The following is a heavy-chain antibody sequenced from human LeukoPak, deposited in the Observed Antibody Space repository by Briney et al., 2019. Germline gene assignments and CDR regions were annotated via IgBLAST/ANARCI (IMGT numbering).Heavy chain of an antibody. V-gene: IGHV3-48*01. D-gene: IGHD6-13*01. CDR2: ITASDTTK. J-gene: IGHJ5*02. CDR1: GLTFSSYN. Sequence: PGGSLRLSCAPSGLTFSSYNMNWVRQAPGKGPEWVAYITASDTTKYYADSVKGRFTISRDNAKKSLFLQMNSLRAEDTAVYYCAAASAFSSSWRSWGQGTVVSVSS. CDR3: AAASAFSSSWRS.